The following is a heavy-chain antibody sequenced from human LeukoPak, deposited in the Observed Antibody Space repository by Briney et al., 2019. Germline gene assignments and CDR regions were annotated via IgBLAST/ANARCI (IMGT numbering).Heavy chain of an antibody. CDR2: IYPGDSET. CDR1: GYSFSDYW. CDR3: ARQRGYRMTKDGFDV. V-gene: IGHV5-51*01. Sequence: GESLKISCKASGYSFSDYWIGWVRHMPGKGLEWMTIIYPGDSETRYSPSLQGQVTISADKSINTVYLQWNSLKASETAMYYCARQRGYRMTKDGFDVWGQGTMITVSS. D-gene: IGHD2-2*03. J-gene: IGHJ3*01.